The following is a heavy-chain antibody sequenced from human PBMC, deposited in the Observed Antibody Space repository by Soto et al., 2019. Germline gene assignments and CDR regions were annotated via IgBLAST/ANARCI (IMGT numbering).Heavy chain of an antibody. CDR3: ARGRPPYYDFWSGYYKTNWFDP. CDR2: INHSGST. Sequence: QVQLQQWGAGLLKPSETLSLTCAVYGRSFSGYYWSWIRQPPGKGLEWIGEINHSGSTNYNPSLKSRVTISVDTSKNQFSLKLSSVTAADTAVYYCARGRPPYYDFWSGYYKTNWFDPWGQGTLVTVSS. D-gene: IGHD3-3*01. J-gene: IGHJ5*02. V-gene: IGHV4-34*01. CDR1: GRSFSGYY.